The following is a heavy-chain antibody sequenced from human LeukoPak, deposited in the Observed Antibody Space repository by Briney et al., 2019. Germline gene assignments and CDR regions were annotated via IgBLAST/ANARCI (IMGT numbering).Heavy chain of an antibody. CDR3: ASHYGGDYFDY. D-gene: IGHD4-23*01. CDR2: ISYSGTT. Sequence: SSQTLSLTCTVSGGSISSGDYYWTWIRQHPGKGLEWIGYISYSGTTYYNPSLKSRVTISVVTSKDQCSLKLSSVTAADTAVYYCASHYGGDYFDYWGHGTLVTVSS. CDR1: GGSISSGDYY. J-gene: IGHJ4*01. V-gene: IGHV4-31*03.